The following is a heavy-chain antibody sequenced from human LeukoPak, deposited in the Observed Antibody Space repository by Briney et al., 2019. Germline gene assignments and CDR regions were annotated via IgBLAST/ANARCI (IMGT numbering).Heavy chain of an antibody. J-gene: IGHJ5*02. CDR3: ARDIGDYDSSDYGDGWFDP. CDR2: IKQDGSEK. D-gene: IGHD3-22*01. V-gene: IGHV3-7*01. Sequence: TGGSLRLSCAASGFTFSSFCMSWVRQAPGKGLEWVANIKQDGSEKYYVDSVKGRFTISRDNAKNSLYLQMNSLRAEDTAVYYCARDIGDYDSSDYGDGWFDPWGQGTLVTVSS. CDR1: GFTFSSFC.